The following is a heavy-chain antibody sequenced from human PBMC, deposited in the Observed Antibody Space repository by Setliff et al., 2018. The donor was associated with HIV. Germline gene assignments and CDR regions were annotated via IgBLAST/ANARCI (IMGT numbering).Heavy chain of an antibody. CDR3: ARGYYYDSSGYRAIDY. CDR2: LNPSEGTT. CDR1: GYTFTTYY. V-gene: IGHV1-46*01. Sequence: ASVKVSCKASGYTFTTYYIHWVRQAPGQGLEWMGILNPSEGTTSFAQKFQGRVTMTRDTSTSTVYMDLSSLRADDTAVYYCARGYYYDSSGYRAIDYWGQGTLVTVS. D-gene: IGHD3-22*01. J-gene: IGHJ4*02.